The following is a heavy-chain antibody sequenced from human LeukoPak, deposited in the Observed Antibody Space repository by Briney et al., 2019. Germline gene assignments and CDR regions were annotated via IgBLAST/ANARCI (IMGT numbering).Heavy chain of an antibody. CDR1: GFTFSSYW. CDR3: ARDVASWGGYTFAY. CDR2: IKQDGSDR. Sequence: TGGSLRLSCAASGFTFSSYWMSWVRQAPGKGLEWVANIKQDGSDRYYVDSVKGRFTISRDNGKNSLYLQMNSLRTDDTAVYFCARDVASWGGYTFAYWGQGTLVTVSS. V-gene: IGHV3-7*01. J-gene: IGHJ4*02. D-gene: IGHD5-12*01.